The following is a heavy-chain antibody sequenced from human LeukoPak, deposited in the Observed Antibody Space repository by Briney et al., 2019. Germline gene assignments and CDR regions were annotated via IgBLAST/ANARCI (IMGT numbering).Heavy chain of an antibody. V-gene: IGHV3-23*01. Sequence: PGGSLRLSCAASGFTFSSYAMSWVRQAPGKGLEWVSAISGSGGSTYYADSVKGRFTISRDNSKNTQFLQMDGLRVEDTAVYYCAKDKDYYGSGTYDYWGQGTLVTVSS. D-gene: IGHD3-10*01. J-gene: IGHJ4*02. CDR3: AKDKDYYGSGTYDY. CDR2: ISGSGGST. CDR1: GFTFSSYA.